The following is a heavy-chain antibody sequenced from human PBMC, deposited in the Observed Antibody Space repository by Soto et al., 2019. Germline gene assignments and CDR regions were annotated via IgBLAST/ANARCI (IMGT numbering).Heavy chain of an antibody. D-gene: IGHD2-21*01. V-gene: IGHV4-30-2*06. CDR2: SYHNGNS. CDR1: GDSISRGGYS. Sequence: SETLSLTCDVSGDSISRGGYSWSWIRQSPGKGLEWIGYSYHNGNSYLNPSLESRVTISVDKSKNQFFLKLSSVTAADTGVYYCAGVRGPYCGGECYPPTPNWFDPWGQGTLVTVSS. J-gene: IGHJ5*02. CDR3: AGVRGPYCGGECYPPTPNWFDP.